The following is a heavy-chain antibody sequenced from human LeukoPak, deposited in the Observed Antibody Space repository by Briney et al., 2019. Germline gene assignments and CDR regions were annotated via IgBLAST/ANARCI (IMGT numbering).Heavy chain of an antibody. J-gene: IGHJ4*02. Sequence: PSETLSLTCTVSGGSISSYYWSWIRQPPGKGLEWIGYIYYSGSTNYNPSLKSRVTISVDTSKNQFSLKLSSVTAADTAVYYCARHGRGGYSSSWYYFDYWGQGTLVTVSS. CDR2: IYYSGST. D-gene: IGHD6-13*01. V-gene: IGHV4-59*08. CDR1: GGSISSYY. CDR3: ARHGRGGYSSSWYYFDY.